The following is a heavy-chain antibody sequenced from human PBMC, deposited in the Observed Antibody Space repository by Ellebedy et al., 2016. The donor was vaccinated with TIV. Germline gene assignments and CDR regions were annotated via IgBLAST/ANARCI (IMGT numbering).Heavy chain of an antibody. CDR2: LSSSGHRT. J-gene: IGHJ4*02. CDR1: GFTFNSYA. Sequence: GESLKISCAASGFTFNSYAMSWVRQAPGKGLEWVSTLSSSGHRTYYTDSVKGRFTISRDNSKNTVYLQMNSLRVEDTAVYYCARDAARSGWISDYWGQGTLVTVSS. CDR3: ARDAARSGWISDY. V-gene: IGHV3-23*01. D-gene: IGHD6-19*01.